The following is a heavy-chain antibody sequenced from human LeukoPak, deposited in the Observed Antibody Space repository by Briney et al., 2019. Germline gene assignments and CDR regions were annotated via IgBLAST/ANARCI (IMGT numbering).Heavy chain of an antibody. Sequence: PGGSLRLSCAASGFSLSGYWMTWVRQAPGKGLEWVANINRDGSQKNHVDSVKGRFTISRDNPKKSLYLQMNTLRVDDTAVYYCVRGSGGYDPLDFDSWGQGTLVSVSS. CDR1: GFSLSGYW. V-gene: IGHV3-7*01. CDR2: INRDGSQK. J-gene: IGHJ4*02. D-gene: IGHD5-12*01. CDR3: VRGSGGYDPLDFDS.